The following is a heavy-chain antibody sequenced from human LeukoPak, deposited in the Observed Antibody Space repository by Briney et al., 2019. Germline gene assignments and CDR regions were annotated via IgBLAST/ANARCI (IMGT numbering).Heavy chain of an antibody. D-gene: IGHD3-16*01. CDR1: GGSISSTSYY. Sequence: TSETLSLTCSVSGGSISSTSYYWGWIRQPPGKGLEWIGSISYTGSTYYNPSLKNRVTISVDTSKNHFSLKLSYVTAADTAVYYWGGQGGGGRAFDIWGQGTMVTVSS. CDR2: ISYTGST. J-gene: IGHJ3*02. V-gene: IGHV4-39*01. CDR3: GGQGGGGRAFDI.